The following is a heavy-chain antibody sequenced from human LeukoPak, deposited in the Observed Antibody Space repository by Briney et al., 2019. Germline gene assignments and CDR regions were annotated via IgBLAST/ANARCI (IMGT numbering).Heavy chain of an antibody. CDR2: ITTSGGNT. CDR1: GFIFSSYA. CDR3: AKPQPEYSRYYYFDY. V-gene: IGHV3-23*01. D-gene: IGHD6-6*01. Sequence: PGGSLRLSCAASGFIFSSYAMSWVRQAPGKGLEWVSVITTSGGNTYYADSVKGRFTISRDNSKNTLFLQMNSLRAEDTAVYYCAKPQPEYSRYYYFDYWGQGTLVTVSS. J-gene: IGHJ4*02.